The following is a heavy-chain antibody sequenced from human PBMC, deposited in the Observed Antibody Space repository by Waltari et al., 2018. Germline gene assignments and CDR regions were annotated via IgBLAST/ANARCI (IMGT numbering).Heavy chain of an antibody. J-gene: IGHJ4*02. V-gene: IGHV4-59*01. Sequence: QVQLQASGPGLVKPSETLALTCTGSGGPISSSSWRWIRQPPGKGLEWIGYIYYSGSTNYNPSLKSRVTISVDTSKNQFSLKLSSVTAADTAVYYCARAYDFWSGYYLYFDYWGQGTLVTVSS. CDR3: ARAYDFWSGYYLYFDY. D-gene: IGHD3-3*01. CDR2: IYYSGST. CDR1: GGPISSSS.